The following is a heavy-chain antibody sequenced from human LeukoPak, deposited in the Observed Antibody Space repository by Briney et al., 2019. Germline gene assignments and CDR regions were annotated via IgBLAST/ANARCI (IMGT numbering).Heavy chain of an antibody. D-gene: IGHD3-22*01. Sequence: ASVKVSCKASGYTFTDYYLHWVRQAPGQGPEWMGWINPKSGGTYSAQTFQGRVTMTRDTSISTAYMELSSLISDDTAVYYCARDRREYHYDSDNYYYDYWGQGTLVTVSS. CDR1: GYTFTDYY. J-gene: IGHJ4*02. V-gene: IGHV1-2*02. CDR3: ARDRREYHYDSDNYYYDY. CDR2: INPKSGGT.